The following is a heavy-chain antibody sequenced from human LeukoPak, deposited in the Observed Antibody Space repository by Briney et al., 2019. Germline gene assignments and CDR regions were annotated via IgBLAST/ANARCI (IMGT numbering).Heavy chain of an antibody. J-gene: IGHJ3*02. Sequence: ASVTVSCKASGYTFTSYDINWVRQAPGQGLEWMGWMNPNSGNTGYAQKFQGRVTMTRDTSTSTVYMELTSLRSEDTAVYYCARDGLYCTNGVCSSDIWGQGTLVTVSS. CDR2: MNPNSGNT. V-gene: IGHV1-8*02. CDR3: ARDGLYCTNGVCSSDI. D-gene: IGHD2-8*01. CDR1: GYTFTSYD.